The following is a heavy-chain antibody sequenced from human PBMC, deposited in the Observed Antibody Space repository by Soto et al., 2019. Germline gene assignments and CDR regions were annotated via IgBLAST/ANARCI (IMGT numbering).Heavy chain of an antibody. V-gene: IGHV1-18*01. CDR2: ISAYNGNT. Sequence: QVQLVQSGAEVKKPGASVKVSCKASGYTFTSYGISWVRQAPGQGLEWMGWISAYNGNTKYAQKFQGRLTLTXXTYTSTAYMELRSLRSDDTAVYYCARDLNLGLAAGWGQGTLVTVSS. D-gene: IGHD6-13*01. CDR1: GYTFTSYG. CDR3: ARDLNLGLAAG. J-gene: IGHJ4*02.